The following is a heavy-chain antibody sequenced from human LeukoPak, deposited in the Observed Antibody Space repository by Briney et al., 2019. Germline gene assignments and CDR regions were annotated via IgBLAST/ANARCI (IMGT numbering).Heavy chain of an antibody. D-gene: IGHD3-10*01. V-gene: IGHV4-61*01. Sequence: PSETLSLTCTVSGGSVSSGSYYWSWIRQPPGKGLEWIGYIYYSGSTNHNPSLKSRVTISVDTSKNQFSLKLSSVTAADTAVYYCARGLYYGSGSYYNVRFSWFDPWGQGTLVTVSS. CDR3: ARGLYYGSGSYYNVRFSWFDP. CDR2: IYYSGST. J-gene: IGHJ5*02. CDR1: GGSVSSGSYY.